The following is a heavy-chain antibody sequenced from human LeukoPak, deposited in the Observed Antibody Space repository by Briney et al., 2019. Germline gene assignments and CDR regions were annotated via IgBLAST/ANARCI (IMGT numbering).Heavy chain of an antibody. V-gene: IGHV3-33*01. CDR2: IWYDASGQ. Sequence: PGGSLRLSCAASGFSFSTYGMHWVRQAPGKGLEWVAMIWYDASGQHYADSVKGRFTISRDTSKNTLYLQMNSLRAEDTAEYFCARDSLYDDNGYYHYFDYWGQGTLVTVSS. CDR3: ARDSLYDDNGYYHYFDY. J-gene: IGHJ4*02. CDR1: GFSFSTYG. D-gene: IGHD3-22*01.